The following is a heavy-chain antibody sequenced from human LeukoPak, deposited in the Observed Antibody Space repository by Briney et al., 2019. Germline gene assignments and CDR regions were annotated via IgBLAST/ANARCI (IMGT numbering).Heavy chain of an antibody. J-gene: IGHJ4*02. CDR2: IYPGDSDT. CDR1: GYSFTSYW. Sequence: GESLKISCKGSGYSFTSYWVGWVRQMPGKGLEWMGTIYPGDSDTRYSPSFQGQVTISADKSISTAYLQWSSLKASDTAMYYCARGSVAAAGTPPFDYWGQGTLVTVSS. V-gene: IGHV5-51*01. CDR3: ARGSVAAAGTPPFDY. D-gene: IGHD6-13*01.